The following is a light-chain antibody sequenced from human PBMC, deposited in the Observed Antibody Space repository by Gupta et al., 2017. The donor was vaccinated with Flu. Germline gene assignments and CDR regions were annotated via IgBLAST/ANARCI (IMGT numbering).Light chain of an antibody. V-gene: IGKV3-15*01. CDR1: QSVSSN. CDR3: QQYNNWWT. J-gene: IGKJ1*01. CDR2: GAS. Sequence: PGERATLSCRASQSVSSNLAWYQQKPGQAPRLLIYGASTRATGIPARFSGSGSGTDFTLTISSLQSEDFAVYYCQQYNNWWTFGQGTKVEIK.